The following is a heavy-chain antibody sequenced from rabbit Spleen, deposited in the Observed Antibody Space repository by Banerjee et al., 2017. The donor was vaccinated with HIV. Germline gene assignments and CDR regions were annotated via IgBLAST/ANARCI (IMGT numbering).Heavy chain of an antibody. CDR1: GFTLSSYY. D-gene: IGHD2-1*01. CDR2: IDPVFGIT. J-gene: IGHJ4*01. CDR3: ARGSTSMTLVIIGYYFNL. V-gene: IGHV1S7*01. Sequence: QLEESGGGLVKPGGTLTLTCTASGFTLSSYYMNWVRQAPGKGLEWIGYIDPVFGITYYANWVNGRFSISRENAQNTAFLQMTSLTAADTATYFCARGSTSMTLVIIGYYFNLWGPGTLVTVS.